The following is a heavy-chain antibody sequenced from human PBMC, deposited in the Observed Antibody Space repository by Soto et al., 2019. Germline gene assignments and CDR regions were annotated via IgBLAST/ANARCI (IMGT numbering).Heavy chain of an antibody. J-gene: IGHJ4*02. V-gene: IGHV3-30*18. Sequence: QVHLVESGGGVVQPGGSLRLSCATSGFTFSNYGMLWVRQAPGKGLEWVSSVSHDGSNKYYADSVKGRLTISRDNSKNTLYLQMESRRAEDTAVYYCAKATASFIPGARSAGWGQGTLVTVSS. CDR1: GFTFSNYG. CDR3: AKATASFIPGARSAG. CDR2: VSHDGSNK. D-gene: IGHD1-20*01.